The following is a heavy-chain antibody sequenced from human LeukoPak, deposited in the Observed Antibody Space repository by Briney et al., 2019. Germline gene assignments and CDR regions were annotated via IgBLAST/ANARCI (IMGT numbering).Heavy chain of an antibody. D-gene: IGHD5-18*01. J-gene: IGHJ4*02. CDR3: AREVDAIVTYFDY. Sequence: PGGSLRLSCAASGFIFSSHWMSWVRQAPGKGLEWVANINKDGSEKYYVDSVKGRFTISRDNAKNSLYLQMNSLRAEDTAVYYCAREVDAIVTYFDYWGQGTLVTVSS. CDR1: GFIFSSHW. V-gene: IGHV3-7*01. CDR2: INKDGSEK.